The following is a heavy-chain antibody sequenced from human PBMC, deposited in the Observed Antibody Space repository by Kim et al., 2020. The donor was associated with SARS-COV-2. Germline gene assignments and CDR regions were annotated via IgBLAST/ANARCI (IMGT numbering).Heavy chain of an antibody. CDR1: GFTFSSYG. CDR3: ARDEGGPGYGMDV. V-gene: IGHV3-33*01. J-gene: IGHJ6*02. CDR2: IWYDGSNK. Sequence: GGSLRLSCAASGFTFSSYGMHWVRQAPGKGLEWVAVIWYDGSNKYYADSVKGRFTISRDNSKNTLYLQMNSLRAEDTAVYYCARDEGGPGYGMDVWGQGTTVTVSS. D-gene: IGHD1-26*01.